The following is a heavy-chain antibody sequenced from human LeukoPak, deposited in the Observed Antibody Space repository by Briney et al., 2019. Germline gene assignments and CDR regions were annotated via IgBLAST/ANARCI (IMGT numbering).Heavy chain of an antibody. CDR2: ISAYNAKT. CDR1: GYTFNNYG. V-gene: IGHV1-18*01. CDR3: ARGYYDYVWGSSDY. D-gene: IGHD3-16*01. J-gene: IGHJ4*02. Sequence: ASVKVSCKTSGYTFNNYGVTWVRQVPGQGLEWMGWISAYNAKTNYAQKVQDRVTMTTDSSTSTAYMELRSLRSDDTAVYYCARGYYDYVWGSSDYWGQGTLVTVSS.